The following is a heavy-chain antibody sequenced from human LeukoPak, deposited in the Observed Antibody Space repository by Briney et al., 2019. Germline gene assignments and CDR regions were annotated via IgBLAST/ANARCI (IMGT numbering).Heavy chain of an antibody. D-gene: IGHD4-23*01. CDR1: GFTFSSYE. CDR3: ARRAGGYSHPYDY. Sequence: PGGSLRLSCAASGFTFSSYEMNWVRQAPGKGLEWISYISDSDSTKNYADSVKGRFTISRDNTKNSLSLQMNSLRAEDTAVYYCARRAGGYSHPYDYWGQGILVTVSS. CDR2: ISDSDSTK. V-gene: IGHV3-48*03. J-gene: IGHJ4*02.